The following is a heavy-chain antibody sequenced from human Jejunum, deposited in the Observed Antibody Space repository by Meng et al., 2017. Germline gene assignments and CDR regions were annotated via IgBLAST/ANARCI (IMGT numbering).Heavy chain of an antibody. V-gene: IGHV4-34*01. D-gene: IGHD1-14*01. Sequence: QVQLQQWGAGLLKPSETLSLTCAVYGWSSSGFYLSWIRQPPGKGLEWIGEIHPSGSTDYNPSLKSRLTISLDTSKNQFSLSLNSATAADTGIYYCTRGTDRAKSGDYWGQGTLVTVSS. J-gene: IGHJ4*02. CDR1: GWSSSGFY. CDR3: TRGTDRAKSGDY. CDR2: IHPSGST.